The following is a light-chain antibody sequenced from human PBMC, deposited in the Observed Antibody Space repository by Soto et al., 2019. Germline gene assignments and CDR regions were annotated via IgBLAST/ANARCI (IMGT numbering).Light chain of an antibody. Sequence: DIQMTQSPSSLSASVGDRVTITCRASQSISSYLNWYQQKPGKAPKLLIYAASSLQRGVPSRFSGSGSGTDFTLTISSLQPEDFATYYCQQSYSTARSFGQGTKLEIK. V-gene: IGKV1-39*01. CDR2: AAS. CDR3: QQSYSTARS. CDR1: QSISSY. J-gene: IGKJ2*01.